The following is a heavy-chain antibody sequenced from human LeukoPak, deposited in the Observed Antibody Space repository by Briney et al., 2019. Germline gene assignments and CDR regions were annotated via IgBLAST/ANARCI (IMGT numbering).Heavy chain of an antibody. CDR1: GFTFSSYG. Sequence: GGSLRLSRAASGFTFSSYGMGWVRQAPGKGLEWVSSISGSGGSTYYADSVKGRFIISRDSSKNTLYLQMNSLRAEDTALYYCAKDQYAYDVLTGYFPDWGQGTLVTVSS. V-gene: IGHV3-23*01. D-gene: IGHD3-9*01. CDR2: ISGSGGST. J-gene: IGHJ4*02. CDR3: AKDQYAYDVLTGYFPD.